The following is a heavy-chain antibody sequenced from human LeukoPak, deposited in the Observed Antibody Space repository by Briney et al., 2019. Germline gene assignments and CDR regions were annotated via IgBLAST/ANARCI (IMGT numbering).Heavy chain of an antibody. CDR3: AKDFFALCSTSCYPLGY. D-gene: IGHD2-2*01. CDR1: GITFNSYG. J-gene: IGHJ4*02. V-gene: IGHV3-30*02. Sequence: PGGSLRLSCAASGITFNSYGMHWVRQAPDKGLEWVAFIRYDGSNKYYADSVKGRFTISRDNSKNTLYLQMNSLRAEDTAVYYCAKDFFALCSTSCYPLGYWGQGTLVTVSS. CDR2: IRYDGSNK.